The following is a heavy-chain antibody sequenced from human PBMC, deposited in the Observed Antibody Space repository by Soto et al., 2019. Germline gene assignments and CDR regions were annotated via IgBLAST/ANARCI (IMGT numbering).Heavy chain of an antibody. J-gene: IGHJ4*02. V-gene: IGHV4-34*01. CDR3: ASAWGGVPDY. CDR2: INHSGST. Sequence: QVQLQQWGAGLLKPSETLSLTCAVYGVSFSGYYWSWIRQPPGKGLEWIGEINHSGSTNYNPSLKSRVAISVDTSKNQFSLTLSSVTAADTAVYYCASAWGGVPDYWGQGTLVTVSS. CDR1: GVSFSGYY. D-gene: IGHD3-16*01.